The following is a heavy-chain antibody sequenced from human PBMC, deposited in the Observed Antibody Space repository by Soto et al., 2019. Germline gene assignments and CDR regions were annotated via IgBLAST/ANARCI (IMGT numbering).Heavy chain of an antibody. CDR2: IYSGGYT. Sequence: EVQLVESGGGLIQPGGSLRLSCAVSGFTVSNNYMSWVRQAPGKGLEGVSVIYSGGYTAYGDSVKGRFTISRDNPKNTLSPQMNSRRAQDLGVFFCASHPGGGGYWGQGTLVTVSS. CDR3: ASHPGGGGY. D-gene: IGHD3-10*01. J-gene: IGHJ4*02. CDR1: GFTVSNNY. V-gene: IGHV3-53*01.